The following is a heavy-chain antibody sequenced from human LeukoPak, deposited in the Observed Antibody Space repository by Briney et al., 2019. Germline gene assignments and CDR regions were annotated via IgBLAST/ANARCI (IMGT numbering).Heavy chain of an antibody. J-gene: IGHJ4*02. V-gene: IGHV3-53*01. Sequence: GGSLRLSCAASGFTVSSNYMSWVRQAPGKGLEWVSVIYSGGSTYYADSVKGRFTIYRDNSKNTLYLKMNSLRAEDTAVYYCARETGGNWNRIDYWGQGTLVTVSS. CDR3: ARETGGNWNRIDY. D-gene: IGHD1/OR15-1a*01. CDR2: IYSGGST. CDR1: GFTVSSNY.